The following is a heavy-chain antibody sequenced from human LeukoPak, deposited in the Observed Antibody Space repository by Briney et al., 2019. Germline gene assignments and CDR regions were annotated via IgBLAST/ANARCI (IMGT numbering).Heavy chain of an antibody. Sequence: PGGTLRLSCAASGFTLSSYAMSWVRQAPGKGLEWVSAISDSGNTYHADSVKGRFTISRDSSKNTLFLQMNRLRPEDAAVYYCAKGFYGSRYWYFDRWGRGTPVTVSS. CDR3: AKGFYGSRYWYFDR. V-gene: IGHV3-23*01. D-gene: IGHD3-10*01. CDR1: GFTLSSYA. J-gene: IGHJ2*01. CDR2: ISDSGNT.